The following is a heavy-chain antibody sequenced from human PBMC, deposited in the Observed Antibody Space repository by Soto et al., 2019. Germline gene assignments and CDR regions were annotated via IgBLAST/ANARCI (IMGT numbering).Heavy chain of an antibody. CDR3: ARDVGCSGGSCLRGYYYYGMDV. CDR1: GGSISSGGYY. Sequence: QVQLQESGPGLVKPSQTLSLTCTVSGGSISSGGYYWSWIRQHPGQGLEWIGYIYYSGSTYYNPSLKSRVSISVATSKNQFSLKLSSVTAADTAVYYCARDVGCSGGSCLRGYYYYGMDVWGQGTTVTVSS. V-gene: IGHV4-31*03. J-gene: IGHJ6*02. CDR2: IYYSGST. D-gene: IGHD2-15*01.